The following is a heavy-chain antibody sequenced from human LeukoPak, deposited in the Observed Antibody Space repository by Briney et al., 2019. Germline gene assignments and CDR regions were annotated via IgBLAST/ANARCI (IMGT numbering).Heavy chain of an antibody. V-gene: IGHV4-34*01. Sequence: SETLSLTCAVYGGSFSGYYWSWIRQPPGKGLEWIGEINHSGSTNYNPSLKSRVTISVDTSKNQFSLKLSSVTAADTAVYYCARVRPSMVRGVIGGARYFDYWGQGTLVTVSS. CDR2: INHSGST. CDR1: GGSFSGYY. D-gene: IGHD3-10*01. J-gene: IGHJ4*02. CDR3: ARVRPSMVRGVIGGARYFDY.